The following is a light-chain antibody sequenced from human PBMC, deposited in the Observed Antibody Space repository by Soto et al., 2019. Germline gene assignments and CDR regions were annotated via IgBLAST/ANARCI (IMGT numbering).Light chain of an antibody. CDR1: TSDVGSYNY. Sequence: QLVLTQPRSVSGSPGQSVSISCTGTTSDVGSYNYVSWYQQHPGKAPRLMIYDVRKRPSGVPDRFSGSKSGNTASLTISGLRAEDEADYYCCSYAGSYVWVFGGGTKLTV. CDR2: DVR. J-gene: IGLJ3*02. V-gene: IGLV2-11*01. CDR3: CSYAGSYVWV.